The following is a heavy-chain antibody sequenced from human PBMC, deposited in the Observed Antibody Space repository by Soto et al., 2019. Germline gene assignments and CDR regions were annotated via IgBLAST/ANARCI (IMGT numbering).Heavy chain of an antibody. Sequence: XGSLRFSCPSFVFTYSSYSMNWVRKAPGQGLEWVSSIRSSSSYIYYADSVKGRFTISRDNAKNSLYLQMNSLRAEDTAVYYCARDYGSHLWSGSSHYGMDVCGQRTTVTVSS. CDR2: IRSSSSYI. V-gene: IGHV3-21*01. CDR3: ARDYGSHLWSGSSHYGMDV. D-gene: IGHD3-3*01. J-gene: IGHJ6*02. CDR1: VFTYSSYS.